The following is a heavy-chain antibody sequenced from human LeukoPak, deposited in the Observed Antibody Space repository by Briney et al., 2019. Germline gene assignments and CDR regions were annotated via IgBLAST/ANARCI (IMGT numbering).Heavy chain of an antibody. V-gene: IGHV4-59*08. J-gene: IGHJ5*02. CDR3: AKLIPAAKFDP. CDR1: GGSISSYY. D-gene: IGHD6-13*01. CDR2: IYHSGTT. Sequence: SETLSLTCTLAGGSISSYYWSWIRQPPGKGLEWIGYIYHSGTTNYNPSLKSRVTISVDTSKNQFSLRLSSVTAADTAVYYCAKLIPAAKFDPWGQGTLVTVSS.